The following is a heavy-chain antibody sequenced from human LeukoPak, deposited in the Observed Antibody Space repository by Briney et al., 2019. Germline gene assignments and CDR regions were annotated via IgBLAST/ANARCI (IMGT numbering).Heavy chain of an antibody. CDR3: AREDNLGSGSSPNDY. J-gene: IGHJ4*02. CDR2: INPNSGGT. V-gene: IGHV1-2*06. D-gene: IGHD6-19*01. Sequence: ASVKVSCKASGYTFTGYYMDWVRQAPGQGLEWMGRINPNSGGTNYAQKFQGRVTMTGDTSISTAYMELSRLRSDDTAVYYCAREDNLGSGSSPNDYWGQGTLVTASS. CDR1: GYTFTGYY.